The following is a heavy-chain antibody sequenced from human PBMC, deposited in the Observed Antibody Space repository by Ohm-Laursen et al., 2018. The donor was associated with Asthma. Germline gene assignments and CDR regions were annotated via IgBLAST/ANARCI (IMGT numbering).Heavy chain of an antibody. J-gene: IGHJ6*02. V-gene: IGHV3-48*04. Sequence: SLRLSCAAPEFTFSLYSMNWVRQAPGKGLEWVSYISSSSSTIYYADSVKGRFTISRDNAKNSLYLQMNSLRAEDTAVYYCAGAIAVAGTYYYYYGMDVWGQGTTVTVSS. CDR2: ISSSSSTI. CDR1: EFTFSLYS. CDR3: AGAIAVAGTYYYYYGMDV. D-gene: IGHD6-19*01.